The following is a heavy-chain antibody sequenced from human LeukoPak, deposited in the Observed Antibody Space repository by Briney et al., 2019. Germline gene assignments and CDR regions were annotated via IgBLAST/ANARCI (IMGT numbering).Heavy chain of an antibody. Sequence: GGSLRLSCAASGFTFSSYAMHWVRQAPGKGLEWVAVISYDGSNKYYADSVKGRFTISRDNSKNTLYLQMNSLRAEDTAVYYCARDRGSYCSGGSCYSGYDYWGQGTLVTVSS. J-gene: IGHJ4*02. V-gene: IGHV3-30*04. CDR3: ARDRGSYCSGGSCYSGYDY. CDR2: ISYDGSNK. D-gene: IGHD2-15*01. CDR1: GFTFSSYA.